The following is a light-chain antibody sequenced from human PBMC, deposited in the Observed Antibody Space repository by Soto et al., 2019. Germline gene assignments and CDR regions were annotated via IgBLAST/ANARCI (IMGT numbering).Light chain of an antibody. CDR2: DAS. Sequence: DIQMTQSPSTLSASVGDTVTITCRASQNIFTWLAWYQHKPGKAPKLLMYDASILESGVPSRFSGSGSGTQFTLTISSLQPEDCATYYCLQDYNYPPTFGPGTKVDIK. J-gene: IGKJ1*01. CDR3: LQDYNYPPT. V-gene: IGKV1-5*01. CDR1: QNIFTW.